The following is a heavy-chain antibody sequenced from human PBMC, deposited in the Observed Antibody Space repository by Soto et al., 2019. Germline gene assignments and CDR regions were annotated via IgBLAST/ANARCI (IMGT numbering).Heavy chain of an antibody. D-gene: IGHD1-7*01. CDR3: AKGNSWSPALVLDI. Sequence: EVQLLESGGGLVQPGGSLRLSCAASGFSFGSYAMNWAPQAPGKGLGGVSVISGSGGSTYYADSVKGRFIISRDSSKNTLYLQMNSLRAEDTAVYYCAKGNSWSPALVLDIWGQGTMVTVSS. J-gene: IGHJ3*02. CDR2: ISGSGGST. CDR1: GFSFGSYA. V-gene: IGHV3-23*01.